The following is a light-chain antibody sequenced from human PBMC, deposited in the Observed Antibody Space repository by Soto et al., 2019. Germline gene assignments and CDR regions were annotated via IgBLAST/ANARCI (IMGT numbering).Light chain of an antibody. V-gene: IGKV1-39*01. CDR3: QQSFSTPMYT. J-gene: IGKJ2*01. Sequence: DIQMTQSPSSLSASVGDRVTITCRASQRIGRYLNWYLQKSGRAPKLLIYAASSLHSGVPSRFSGGGSGTDFTLTISSLQPEDFATYYCQQSFSTPMYTFGQGTKLET. CDR2: AAS. CDR1: QRIGRY.